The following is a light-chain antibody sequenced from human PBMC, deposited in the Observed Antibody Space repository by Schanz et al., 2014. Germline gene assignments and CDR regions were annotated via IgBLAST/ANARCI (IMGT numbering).Light chain of an antibody. J-gene: IGLJ3*02. CDR2: DVN. V-gene: IGLV2-14*01. Sequence: QSALTQPASVSGSPGQSITISCTGTSSDVGGYTYVSWYQQHPGKAPKLMIYDVNNRPSGVSNRFSGSKSGNTASLTISGLQAEGEADYSCSSHTSSNTWVFGGGTKLTVL. CDR3: SSHTSSNTWV. CDR1: SSDVGGYTY.